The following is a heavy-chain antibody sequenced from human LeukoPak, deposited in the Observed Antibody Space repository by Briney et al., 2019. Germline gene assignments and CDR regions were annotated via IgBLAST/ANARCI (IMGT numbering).Heavy chain of an antibody. CDR1: GFTFSSYW. V-gene: IGHV3-7*01. CDR2: IKQDGSEK. Sequence: GGSLRLSCAASGFTFSSYWMSWVRQAPGKGLEWVANIKQDGSEKYYVDSVKGRFTISRDNAKNSLYLQMNSLRAEDTAVYYCARAGYYYGSGPDYWGQGTLVTVSS. CDR3: ARAGYYYGSGPDY. J-gene: IGHJ4*02. D-gene: IGHD3-10*01.